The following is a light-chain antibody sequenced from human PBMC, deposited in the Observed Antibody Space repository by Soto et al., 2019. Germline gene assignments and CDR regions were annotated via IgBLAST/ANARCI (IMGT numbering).Light chain of an antibody. CDR3: QAWDSSTANVV. J-gene: IGLJ2*01. CDR2: QHS. CDR1: KLGDKY. V-gene: IGLV3-1*01. Sequence: SYELTQPPSVSVSPGQTANITCSGDKLGDKYACWYQHRPGQSPVLVIYQHSKRPSGIPERFSGSNSGNTATLTISGTQAMDEADYYCQAWDSSTANVVFGGGTKLTVL.